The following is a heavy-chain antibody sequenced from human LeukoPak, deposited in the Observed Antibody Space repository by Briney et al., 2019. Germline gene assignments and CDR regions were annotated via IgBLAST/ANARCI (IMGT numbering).Heavy chain of an antibody. D-gene: IGHD1-20*01. Sequence: PSETLSLTCAVYGGSFSGYYWSWIRQPPGKGLEWIGEINHSGSTNYNPSLKSRVTISVDTSKNRFSLKLSSVTAADTAVYYCARGRYSWLTKLFDYWGQGTLVTVSS. CDR3: ARGRYSWLTKLFDY. J-gene: IGHJ4*02. V-gene: IGHV4-34*01. CDR1: GGSFSGYY. CDR2: INHSGST.